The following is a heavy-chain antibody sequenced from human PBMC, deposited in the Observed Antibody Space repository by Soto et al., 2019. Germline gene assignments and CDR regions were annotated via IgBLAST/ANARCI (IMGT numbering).Heavy chain of an antibody. CDR2: ISPYNGTT. CDR3: ARDGERDTGLNFYYYLHGMDA. D-gene: IGHD1-1*01. CDR1: GYTFTTYG. Sequence: QVQLVQSGGEVRKPGASVKVSCKASGYTFTTYGISWVRQAPGQGLEWMGWISPYNGTTKYAEKFQGEMTMTTDTATSTAYMDLRSLRSDDTAVYYWARDGERDTGLNFYYYLHGMDAWGQGTRVTVSS. J-gene: IGHJ6*02. V-gene: IGHV1-18*04.